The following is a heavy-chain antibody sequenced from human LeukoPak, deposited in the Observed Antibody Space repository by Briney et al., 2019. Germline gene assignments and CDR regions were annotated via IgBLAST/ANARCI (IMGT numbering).Heavy chain of an antibody. CDR3: ARDLSSSGTYYFDY. Sequence: GGSLRLSCAASGFTFSSYSMNWVRQAPGKGLEWVSSISSSSSYIYYADSVKGRFTISRDNAKNSLYLQTNSLRAEDTAVYYRARDLSSSGTYYFDYWGQGTLVTVSS. V-gene: IGHV3-21*01. D-gene: IGHD6-13*01. J-gene: IGHJ4*02. CDR2: ISSSSSYI. CDR1: GFTFSSYS.